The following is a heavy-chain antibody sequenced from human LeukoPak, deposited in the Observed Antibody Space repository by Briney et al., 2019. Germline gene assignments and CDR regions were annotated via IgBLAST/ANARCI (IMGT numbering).Heavy chain of an antibody. CDR1: GGSISSHY. Sequence: SETLSLTCTVSGGSISSHYWSWIRQPPGKGLEWIGYTYYSGSTNYNPSLKSRVTISVDTSKNQFSLKLSSVTAADTAVYYCARGGVGWQQLALFDYWGQGTLVTVSS. CDR3: ARGGVGWQQLALFDY. V-gene: IGHV4-59*11. CDR2: TYYSGST. D-gene: IGHD6-13*01. J-gene: IGHJ4*02.